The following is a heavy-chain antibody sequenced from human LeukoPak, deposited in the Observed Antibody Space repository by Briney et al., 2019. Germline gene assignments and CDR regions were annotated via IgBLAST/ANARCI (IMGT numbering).Heavy chain of an antibody. Sequence: PGGSLRLSCAASGFTFSSYSMNWVRQAPGKGLEWVSSISSSSSYIYYADSVKGRFTISRDNAKNSLYLQMNSLRAEDTAVYYCASKVPSSGSYYFHYFGYWGQGTLVTVSS. D-gene: IGHD1-26*01. CDR3: ASKVPSSGSYYFHYFGY. J-gene: IGHJ4*02. CDR1: GFTFSSYS. CDR2: ISSSSSYI. V-gene: IGHV3-21*01.